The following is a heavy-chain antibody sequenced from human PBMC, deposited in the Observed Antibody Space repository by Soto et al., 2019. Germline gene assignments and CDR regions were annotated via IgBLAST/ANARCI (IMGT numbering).Heavy chain of an antibody. D-gene: IGHD2-15*01. J-gene: IGHJ6*02. CDR2: IIPIFGTA. CDR1: GGTFSSYA. CDR3: ARAYCSGGSCYELGMDV. Sequence: QVQLVQSGAEVKKPGSSVKVSCKASGGTFSSYAISWVRQAPGQGLEWMGGIIPIFGTANYAQEFQGRVTITADDATSTGYMERSSLRSEDTAVYYCARAYCSGGSCYELGMDVWGHGTTVTVSS. V-gene: IGHV1-69*01.